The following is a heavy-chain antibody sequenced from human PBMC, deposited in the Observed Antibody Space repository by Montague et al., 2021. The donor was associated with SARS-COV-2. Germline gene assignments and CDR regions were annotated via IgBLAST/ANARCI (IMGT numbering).Heavy chain of an antibody. CDR2: XYWDDDK. J-gene: IGHJ4*02. CDR1: GFSLNTNGMG. Sequence: PALVKPTQTLALTCTVSGFSLNTNGMGVGWISQPPGEAPAWLALXYWDDDKRYSPSLKTRLTITKDTSRNQVVLTMTNVDPGDTGTYFCARYTSRMYGSFDYWGQGALVSVSS. CDR3: ARYTSRMYGSFDY. D-gene: IGHD3-16*02. V-gene: IGHV2-5*02.